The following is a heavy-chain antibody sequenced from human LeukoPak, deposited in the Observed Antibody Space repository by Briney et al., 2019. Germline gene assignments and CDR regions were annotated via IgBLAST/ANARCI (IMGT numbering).Heavy chain of an antibody. J-gene: IGHJ6*02. CDR3: ARGRRSYYYDSIPPDV. Sequence: GGSLRLSCAASGFTFSSYAMSWVRQAPGKGLEWVSAISGSGGSTYYADSVKGRFTISRDNSKNTLYLQMNSLRAEDTAVYYCARGRRSYYYDSIPPDVWGQGTTVTVSS. D-gene: IGHD3-22*01. V-gene: IGHV3-23*01. CDR2: ISGSGGST. CDR1: GFTFSSYA.